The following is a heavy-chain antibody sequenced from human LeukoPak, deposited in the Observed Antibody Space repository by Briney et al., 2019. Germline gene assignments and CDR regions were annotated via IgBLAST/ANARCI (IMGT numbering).Heavy chain of an antibody. Sequence: KPSETLSLTCTVSGGSITTTNYWSWVRQPPGGGLEWIGEISLAGRTRYNPSLKSRVNISIDESKNHLYLNLASVTAADTAVYYCARASLKRTYCSSTSCSSSYFDYWGQGTLVTVSS. CDR1: GGSITTTNY. D-gene: IGHD2-2*01. CDR3: ARASLKRTYCSSTSCSSSYFDY. V-gene: IGHV4-4*02. J-gene: IGHJ4*02. CDR2: ISLAGRT.